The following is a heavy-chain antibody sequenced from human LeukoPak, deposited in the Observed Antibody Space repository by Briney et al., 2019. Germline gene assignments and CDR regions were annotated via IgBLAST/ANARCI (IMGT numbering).Heavy chain of an antibody. Sequence: GESLRLSCGASGFIFRNAHMTWVLQAPGKGLEWVGRIMSNPAGGTTDYGAAVKGRFTISRDDLRNMLYLQLTNVRVEDTAVYYCTTLAFDVHYWGRGTLVTVSS. CDR3: TTLAFDVHY. CDR2: IMSNPAGGTT. CDR1: GFIFRNAH. J-gene: IGHJ4*02. V-gene: IGHV3-15*05. D-gene: IGHD2/OR15-2a*01.